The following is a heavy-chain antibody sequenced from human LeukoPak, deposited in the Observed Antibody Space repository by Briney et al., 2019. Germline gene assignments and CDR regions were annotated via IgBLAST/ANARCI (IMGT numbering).Heavy chain of an antibody. J-gene: IGHJ5*02. V-gene: IGHV4-39*07. D-gene: IGHD3-10*01. CDR1: GGSISSSSYY. CDR2: IYYSGST. Sequence: SETLSLTCTVSGGSISSSSYYWGWIRQPPGKGLEWIGSIYYSGSTYYNPSLKSRVTISVDTSKNQFSLKLSSVTAADTVVYYCARQASMIRGVIVAGFDPWGQGTLVTVSS. CDR3: ARQASMIRGVIVAGFDP.